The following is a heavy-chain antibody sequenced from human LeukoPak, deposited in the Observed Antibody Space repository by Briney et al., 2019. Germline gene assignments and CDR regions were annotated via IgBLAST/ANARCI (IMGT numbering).Heavy chain of an antibody. V-gene: IGHV1-2*02. CDR1: GYTFTGYY. D-gene: IGHD6-6*01. CDR3: ARGCGVVYSSSACFSV. CDR2: INPNSGGT. J-gene: IGHJ4*02. Sequence: ASVKVSCKASGYTFTGYYMHWVRQAPGQGLEWMGWINPNSGGTNYAQKFQGRVTMTRDTSISTAYMELSRLRSDDTAVYYCARGCGVVYSSSACFSVWGQGTLVTVSS.